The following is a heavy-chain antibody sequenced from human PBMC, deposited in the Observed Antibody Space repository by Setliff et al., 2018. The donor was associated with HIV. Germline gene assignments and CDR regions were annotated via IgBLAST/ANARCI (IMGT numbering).Heavy chain of an antibody. J-gene: IGHJ3*02. D-gene: IGHD2-2*02. CDR1: GGTFSSYV. Sequence: ASVKVSCKASGGTFSSYVISWVRQAPGQGPEWMGGIIPMFGTGFYAQKFQGRVTITRDTSASTAYMELNSLTSEDTAVYYCARDNTAFDIWGQGTMVTVSS. CDR3: ARDNTAFDI. CDR2: IIPMFGTG. V-gene: IGHV1-69*05.